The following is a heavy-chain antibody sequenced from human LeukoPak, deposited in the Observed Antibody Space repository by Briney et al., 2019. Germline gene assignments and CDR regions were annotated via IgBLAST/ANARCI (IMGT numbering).Heavy chain of an antibody. V-gene: IGHV4-31*03. CDR1: GGSISSGGYY. CDR2: IYYSGST. J-gene: IGHJ4*02. Sequence: PSETLSLTCTVSGGSISSGGYYWSWIRQHPGKGLEWIGYIYYSGSTYYNPSLKSRVTISVDTSKNQFSLKLSSVTAADTAVYYCARGKRRPSRFLDYWGQGTLVTVSS. D-gene: IGHD3-3*01. CDR3: ARGKRRPSRFLDY.